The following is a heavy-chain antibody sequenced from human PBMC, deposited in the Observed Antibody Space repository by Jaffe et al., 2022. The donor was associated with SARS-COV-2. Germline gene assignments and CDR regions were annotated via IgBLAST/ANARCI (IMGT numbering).Heavy chain of an antibody. D-gene: IGHD2-21*02. CDR1: GFTFTNYY. CDR3: ARDSGDCNGCAFDY. V-gene: IGHV3-7*01. Sequence: EVQLVESGGGLVQPGGSLRLSCTASGFTFTNYYMSWVRQAPGKGLEWVANLSQDGGEKNYVDSVKGRFAISRDNAKNSLYLQMNSLRVEDTAVYFCARDSGDCNGCAFDYWGQGTPVTVSS. J-gene: IGHJ4*02. CDR2: LSQDGGEK.